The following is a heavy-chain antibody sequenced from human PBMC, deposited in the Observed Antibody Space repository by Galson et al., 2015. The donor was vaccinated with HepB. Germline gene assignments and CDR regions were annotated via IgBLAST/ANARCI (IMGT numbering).Heavy chain of an antibody. V-gene: IGHV3-23*01. CDR3: AKVEVITTWGLAY. J-gene: IGHJ4*02. CDR1: GFTFSSYA. CDR2: ISGSGGST. D-gene: IGHD3-22*01. Sequence: SLRLSCAASGFTFSSYAMSWVRQAPGKGLEWVSAISGSGGSTYYADSVKGRFTISRDNSKNTLYLQMNSLRAEDTAVYYCAKVEVITTWGLAYWGQGTLVTVSS.